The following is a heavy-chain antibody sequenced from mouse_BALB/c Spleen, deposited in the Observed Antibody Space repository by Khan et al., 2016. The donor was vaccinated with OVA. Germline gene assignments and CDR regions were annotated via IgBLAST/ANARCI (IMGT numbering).Heavy chain of an antibody. D-gene: IGHD2-13*01. J-gene: IGHJ3*01. CDR1: GYTFTDFT. CDR3: TRGGGVNRFAY. V-gene: IGHV1S137*01. Sequence: QVQLQQSGAELVRPGVSVKISCKGSGYTFTDFTMHWVKQSHAKSLEWIGVISTYYGDVTYNQKFKGKATMTVDKSSSTAYMELARLTSEDSAIYYVTRGGGVNRFAYWGQGTLVTVSA. CDR2: ISTYYGDV.